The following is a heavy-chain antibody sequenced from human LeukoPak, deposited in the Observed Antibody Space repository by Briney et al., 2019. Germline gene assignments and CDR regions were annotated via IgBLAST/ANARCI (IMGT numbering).Heavy chain of an antibody. J-gene: IGHJ4*02. CDR1: GYTFTGYY. CDR3: AREESGSYYPDY. D-gene: IGHD1-26*01. CDR2: INPNSGGT. Sequence: ASVKVSCKASGYTFTGYYMHWVRQAPGQGLEWMGWINPNSGGTNYAQKFQGRVTMTRDTSISTAYMELRRLRSDDTAVYYCAREESGSYYPDYWGQGTLVTVSS. V-gene: IGHV1-2*02.